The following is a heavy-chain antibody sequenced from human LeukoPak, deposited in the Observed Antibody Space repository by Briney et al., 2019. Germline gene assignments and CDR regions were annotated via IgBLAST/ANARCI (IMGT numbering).Heavy chain of an antibody. CDR3: ARGARRGLDSSGADAFDI. Sequence: PAAKVSCKASGYTFTSYGISWVRQAPGQGLEWMGWISVYNVNSNYAQKLQGRVTMTTDTSTSTAYMELRSLRSDDTAVYYCARGARRGLDSSGADAFDIWGQGTMVTVSS. CDR1: GYTFTSYG. CDR2: ISVYNVNS. D-gene: IGHD3-22*01. V-gene: IGHV1-18*01. J-gene: IGHJ3*02.